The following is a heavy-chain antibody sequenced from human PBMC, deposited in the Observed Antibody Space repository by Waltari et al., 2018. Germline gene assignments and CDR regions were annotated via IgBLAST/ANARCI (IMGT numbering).Heavy chain of an antibody. CDR3: ATRRSGRGDF. CDR1: GYIFTDYD. D-gene: IGHD3-10*01. J-gene: IGHJ4*01. Sequence: DVQMVQSGAEVKKPGTTVKISCKVSGYIFTDYDMHWVQQAPGKGIEWMGLLNHDDGETINANNCQGRNPKSADRSKDTAYLELGSLRSEDTAIYYCATRRSGRGDFWGQGTPVIVSS. CDR2: LNHDDGET. V-gene: IGHV1-69-2*01.